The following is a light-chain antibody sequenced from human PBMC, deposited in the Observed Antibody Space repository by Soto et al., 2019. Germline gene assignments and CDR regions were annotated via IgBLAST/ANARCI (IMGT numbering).Light chain of an antibody. CDR3: QQYGSSPPWT. J-gene: IGKJ1*01. CDR2: VAS. Sequence: EIVLTQSPGTLSLSPGERATLSCRASQSVSSSYLAWYQQKPGQAPRLLIYVASSRATGIPDRFSGSGSGTDFTLTISRLEPEDFVVYYCQQYGSSPPWTFGQGTKVEIK. V-gene: IGKV3-20*01. CDR1: QSVSSSY.